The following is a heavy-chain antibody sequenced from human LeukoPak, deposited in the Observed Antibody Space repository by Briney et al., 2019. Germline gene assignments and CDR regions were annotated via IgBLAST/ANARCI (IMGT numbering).Heavy chain of an antibody. CDR2: IYYGGST. J-gene: IGHJ4*02. CDR3: ATPPRDSRRSSDSDY. Sequence: PSEALSLTCSVSDGSISSSSYYWGWIRQPPGKGLEWIGSIYYGGSTYYNPSFKSRVTISVDTSKNQFSLKVTSVTAADTALYYCATPPRDSRRSSDSDYWGQGTLVTVSS. V-gene: IGHV4-39*07. D-gene: IGHD3-22*01. CDR1: DGSISSSSYY.